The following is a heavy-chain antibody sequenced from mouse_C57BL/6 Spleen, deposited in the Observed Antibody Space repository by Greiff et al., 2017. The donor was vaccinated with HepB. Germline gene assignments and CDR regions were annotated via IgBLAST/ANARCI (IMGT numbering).Heavy chain of an antibody. CDR2: IYPRSGNT. J-gene: IGHJ1*03. CDR3: AIILSYDGYFDV. Sequence: VQLQQSGAELARPGASVKLSCKASGYTFTSYGISWVKQRTGQGLEWIGEIYPRSGNTYYNEKFKGKATLTADKSSSTAYMGLRSLTSEDSAVYFWAIILSYDGYFDVWGTGTTVTVAS. V-gene: IGHV1-81*01. D-gene: IGHD2-12*01. CDR1: GYTFTSYG.